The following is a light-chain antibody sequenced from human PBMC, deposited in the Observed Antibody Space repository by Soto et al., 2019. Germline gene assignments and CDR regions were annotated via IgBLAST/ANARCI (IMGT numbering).Light chain of an antibody. Sequence: QSALTQPPSASGSSGQSVAISCTGTSSDVGGYNYVSWYQQHPGKAPKLMIYEGNKRPSGVPDRFAGSKSGNTAALTGSGLQAEDEADYYCSSYAGSSNVFGTATKDTVL. CDR2: EGN. V-gene: IGLV2-8*01. J-gene: IGLJ1*01. CDR3: SSYAGSSNV. CDR1: SSDVGGYNY.